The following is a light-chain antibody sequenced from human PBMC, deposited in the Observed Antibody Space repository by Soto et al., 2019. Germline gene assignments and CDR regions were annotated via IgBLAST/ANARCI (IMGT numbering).Light chain of an antibody. V-gene: IGKV3-15*01. Sequence: EIVMTQSTATLSVSPGERATLSCRASQSVSSNLAWYQQKPGQAPRLLIYGASTRATGIQARFSGSGSGTELTLTISSLQSEDFAHYYCQQYNTWPPYTFGQGTKLEIK. J-gene: IGKJ2*01. CDR3: QQYNTWPPYT. CDR1: QSVSSN. CDR2: GAS.